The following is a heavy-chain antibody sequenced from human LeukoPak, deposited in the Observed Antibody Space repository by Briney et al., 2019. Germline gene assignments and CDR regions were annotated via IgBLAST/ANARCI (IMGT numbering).Heavy chain of an antibody. D-gene: IGHD3-10*01. CDR1: GFTFHNYA. Sequence: GGSLRLSCAASGFTFHNYAMSWVRQVPGKGLEWVSTISGSGGNTYYADSVKGRFTISRDNSKNTLYLQMNSLRAEDTAVYYCAKGRGFSGNEPMSWGQGTLVTVSS. J-gene: IGHJ4*02. CDR3: AKGRGFSGNEPMS. CDR2: ISGSGGNT. V-gene: IGHV3-23*01.